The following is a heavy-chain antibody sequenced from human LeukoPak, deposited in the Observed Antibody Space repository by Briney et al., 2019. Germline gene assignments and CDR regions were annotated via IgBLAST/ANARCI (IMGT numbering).Heavy chain of an antibody. CDR2: IYHSGST. CDR1: GGSISSGGYS. Sequence: PSETLSLTCAVSGGSISSGGYSWSWIRQPPGKGLEWIGYIYHSGSTYYNPSLKSRVTISVDRSKNQFSLKLSSVTAADTAVYYCAGGHSYGYAGGLDYWGQGTLVTVSS. J-gene: IGHJ4*02. D-gene: IGHD5-18*01. CDR3: AGGHSYGYAGGLDY. V-gene: IGHV4-30-2*01.